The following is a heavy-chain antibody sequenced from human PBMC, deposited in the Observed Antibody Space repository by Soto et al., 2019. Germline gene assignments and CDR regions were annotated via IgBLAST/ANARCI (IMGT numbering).Heavy chain of an antibody. D-gene: IGHD3-3*01. J-gene: IGHJ6*02. CDR2: IYYSGST. CDR3: ARDGGRYYGMDV. Sequence: PSETLSLTCTVSGGSISSYYWSWIRQPPGKGLEWIGYIYYSGSTNYNPSLKSRVTISVDTSKNQFSLKLSSVTAAGTAVYYCARDGGRYYGMDVWGQGTTVTVSS. CDR1: GGSISSYY. V-gene: IGHV4-59*01.